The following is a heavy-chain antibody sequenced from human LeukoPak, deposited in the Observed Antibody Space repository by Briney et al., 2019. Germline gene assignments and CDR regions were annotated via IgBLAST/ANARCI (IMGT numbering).Heavy chain of an antibody. CDR3: ARTTEGYAGGPGYSYYYYMDV. CDR1: GGSISSSSYY. J-gene: IGHJ6*03. Sequence: SETLSLTCTVSGGSISSSSYYWSWIRQPAGKGLEWIGHIHTSGNTNYNPSLKSRVTISVDTSKNQVSLKLRSVTAADTAVYYCARTTEGYAGGPGYSYYYYMDVWGKGTTVTISS. V-gene: IGHV4-61*09. D-gene: IGHD5-12*01. CDR2: IHTSGNT.